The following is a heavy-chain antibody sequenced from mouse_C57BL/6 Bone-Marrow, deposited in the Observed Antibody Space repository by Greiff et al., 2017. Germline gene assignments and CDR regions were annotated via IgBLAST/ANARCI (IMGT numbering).Heavy chain of an antibody. J-gene: IGHJ3*01. V-gene: IGHV2-6*01. CDR1: GFSLTSYG. CDR3: ASGYPLLAY. CDR2: IWGVGST. Sequence: VQRVESGPGLVAPSQRLSITCTVSGFSLTSYGVDWVRQSPGKGLEWLGVIWGVGSTNYNSALKSRLSISKDNSKSQVFLKMNSLQTDDTAMYYCASGYPLLAYWGQGTLVTVSA.